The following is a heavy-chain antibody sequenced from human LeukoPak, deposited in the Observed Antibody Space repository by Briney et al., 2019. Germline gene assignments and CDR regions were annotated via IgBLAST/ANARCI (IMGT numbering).Heavy chain of an antibody. J-gene: IGHJ4*02. CDR2: IYHSGYT. CDR1: GYSISSAYY. CDR3: ARGGGYSYGLDY. V-gene: IGHV4-38-2*02. D-gene: IGHD5-18*01. Sequence: SETLSLTCIVSGYSISSAYYWGWIRQPPGKGLEWIGSIYHSGYTSYNPSLKSRVTISVDTSKNQFSLKLSSVTAADTAVYYCARGGGYSYGLDYWGQGTLVTVSS.